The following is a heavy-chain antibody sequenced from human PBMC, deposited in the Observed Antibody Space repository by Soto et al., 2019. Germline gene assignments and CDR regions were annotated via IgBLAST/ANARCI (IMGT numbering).Heavy chain of an antibody. V-gene: IGHV3-21*01. J-gene: IGHJ1*01. Sequence: PGGSLRLSCAASGFTFSNYGMNWVRQAPGKGLEWVSSISSGSSYIFYADSVKGRFTISRDNAENSLYLQMNSLTAEDSAVYYCARDPGSGWEYLQHWGQGTLVTVSS. CDR2: ISSGSSYI. D-gene: IGHD6-19*01. CDR3: ARDPGSGWEYLQH. CDR1: GFTFSNYG.